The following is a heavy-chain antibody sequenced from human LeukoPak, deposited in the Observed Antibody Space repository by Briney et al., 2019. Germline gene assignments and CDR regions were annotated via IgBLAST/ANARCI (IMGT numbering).Heavy chain of an antibody. J-gene: IGHJ6*03. Sequence: GASVTVSFKASGYTFTSYDINWVRQATGQGLEWMGWMNPNSGNTGYAQKFQGRVTITRNTSISTAYMELSSLRSEDTAVYYCARAVAVAGTWWYYYYYYMDVWGKGTTVTVSS. CDR3: ARAVAVAGTWWYYYYYYMDV. CDR1: GYTFTSYD. CDR2: MNPNSGNT. V-gene: IGHV1-8*03. D-gene: IGHD6-19*01.